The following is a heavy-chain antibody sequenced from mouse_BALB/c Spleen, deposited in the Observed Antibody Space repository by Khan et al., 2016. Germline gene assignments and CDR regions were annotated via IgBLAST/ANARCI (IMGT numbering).Heavy chain of an antibody. CDR3: KRWI. J-gene: IGHJ1*01. V-gene: IGHV2-5*01. D-gene: IGHD2-3*01. Sequence: QVQLKESGPGLVQPSQSLSITCTVSGFSLTSYGVHWVRQSPGKGLEWLGVIWRGRSTDYNAPIMSTMSITKHNSQTQLFFKINRLQAHNTARSREKRWIWG. CDR1: GFSLTSYG. CDR2: IWRGRST.